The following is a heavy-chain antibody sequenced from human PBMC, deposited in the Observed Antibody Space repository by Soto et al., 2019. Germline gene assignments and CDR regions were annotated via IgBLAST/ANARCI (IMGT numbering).Heavy chain of an antibody. V-gene: IGHV4-31*03. CDR1: GGSISSGGYY. CDR2: IYYSGST. D-gene: IGHD3-22*01. CDR3: ARDSSGYYGIFDY. J-gene: IGHJ4*02. Sequence: LSLTCTVSGGSISSGGYYWSRIRQHPGKGLEWIGYIYYSGSTYYNPSLKSRVTISVDTSKNQFSLKLSSVTAADTAVYYCARDSSGYYGIFDYWGQGTLVTVS.